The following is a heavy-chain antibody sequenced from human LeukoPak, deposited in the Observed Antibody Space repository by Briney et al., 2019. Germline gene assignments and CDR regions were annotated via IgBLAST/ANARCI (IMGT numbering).Heavy chain of an antibody. J-gene: IGHJ4*02. D-gene: IGHD5-18*01. Sequence: ASVKVSYKASGYTFTGHYMHWVRQAPGQGLEWMGWINPNSGGTNYAQNFQGRVTMTRDTSISSAYMELSSLRSDDTAVYYCARDKDTAMVGDYWGQGTLRTVSS. CDR2: INPNSGGT. CDR3: ARDKDTAMVGDY. V-gene: IGHV1-2*02. CDR1: GYTFTGHY.